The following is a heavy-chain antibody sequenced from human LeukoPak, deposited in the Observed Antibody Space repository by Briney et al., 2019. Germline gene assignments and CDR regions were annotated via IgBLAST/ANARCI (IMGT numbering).Heavy chain of an antibody. CDR1: GFILSSYA. V-gene: IGHV3-23*01. D-gene: IGHD1-26*01. CDR2: ISASGGST. J-gene: IGHJ4*02. Sequence: GGSLRLSCAASGFILSSYAMNWVRQAPGKGLEWVSSISASGGSTYYADSVKGRFTISRDNSKNALYLQMNSLRVEDTAVYYCAKGRTLVGGSTRSYDYWGQGTLVTVSS. CDR3: AKGRTLVGGSTRSYDY.